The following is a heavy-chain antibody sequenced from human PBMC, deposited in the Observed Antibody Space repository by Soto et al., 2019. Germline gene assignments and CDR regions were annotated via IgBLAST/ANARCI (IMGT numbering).Heavy chain of an antibody. D-gene: IGHD4-17*01. CDR3: ASPGGAGYGDHATGGYDAFDI. J-gene: IGHJ3*02. CDR1: GGTFSSYA. CDR2: IIPIFGTA. Sequence: ASVKVSCKASGGTFSSYAISWVRQAPGQGLEWMGGIIPIFGTANYAQKLQGRVTMTADTSTSTAYMELRSLRSDDTAVYYCASPGGAGYGDHATGGYDAFDIWGQGTMVTVSS. V-gene: IGHV1-69*06.